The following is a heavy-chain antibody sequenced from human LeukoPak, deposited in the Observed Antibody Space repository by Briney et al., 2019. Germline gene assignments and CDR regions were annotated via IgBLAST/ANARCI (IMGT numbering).Heavy chain of an antibody. J-gene: IGHJ4*02. CDR2: IYPGDSDT. D-gene: IGHD2-15*01. CDR1: GYTFTNCW. V-gene: IGHV5-51*01. Sequence: GESLKISCKGSGYTFTNCWIGWVRQMPGKGLEWMGIIYPGDSDTRYSPSLQGQVTISADKSINTAYLQWSSLKASDTAIYYCARLTRYCSGDSCYFDYWGQGTLVTVSS. CDR3: ARLTRYCSGDSCYFDY.